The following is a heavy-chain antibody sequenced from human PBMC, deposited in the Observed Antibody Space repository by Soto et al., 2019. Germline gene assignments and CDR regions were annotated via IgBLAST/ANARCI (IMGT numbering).Heavy chain of an antibody. J-gene: IGHJ4*02. V-gene: IGHV3-30*18. CDR2: ISYDGSNK. Sequence: GGSLRLSCAASGFTFSSYGMHWVRQAPGKGLEWVAVISYDGSNKYYADSVKGRFTISRDNSKNTLYLQMNSLRAEDTAVYYCAKDVGYTIFGYRFDYWGQGTLVTVSS. CDR3: AKDVGYTIFGYRFDY. CDR1: GFTFSSYG. D-gene: IGHD3-3*01.